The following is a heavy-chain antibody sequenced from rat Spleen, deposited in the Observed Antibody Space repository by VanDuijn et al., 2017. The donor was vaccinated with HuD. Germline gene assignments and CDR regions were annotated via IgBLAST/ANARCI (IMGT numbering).Heavy chain of an antibody. CDR1: GFTFSNYG. V-gene: IGHV5-29*01. CDR2: ISYDGSST. J-gene: IGHJ2*01. D-gene: IGHD5-1*01. CDR3: TTQWELYH. Sequence: EVQLVESGGGLVQPGRSLKLSCAASGFTFSNYGMAWVRQAPTKGLEWVATISYDGSSTFYPDSVKGRFTISRDEAKSTVYLQMNSLRSEDTATYYCTTQWELYHWGQGVMVTVSS.